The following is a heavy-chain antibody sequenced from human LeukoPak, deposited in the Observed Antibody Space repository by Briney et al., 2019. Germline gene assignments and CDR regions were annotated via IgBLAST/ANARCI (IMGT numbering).Heavy chain of an antibody. V-gene: IGHV4-34*01. CDR2: INHSGST. CDR1: GGSFSGRY. D-gene: IGHD6-13*01. CDR3: ARGNIAAAVNH. Sequence: SETLSLTCAVYGGSFSGRYWNWIRQAPGKGLEWIGEINHSGSTNYNPSLKSRVTMSVDTSKNQFSLNLRSVTAADTAVYYCARGNIAAAVNHWGQGTLVTVSS. J-gene: IGHJ1*01.